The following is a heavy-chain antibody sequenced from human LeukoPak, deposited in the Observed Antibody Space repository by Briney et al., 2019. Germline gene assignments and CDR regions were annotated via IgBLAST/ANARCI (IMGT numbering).Heavy chain of an antibody. CDR3: VRYYDSSGYYYPTLFDY. CDR2: ISSSAGST. V-gene: IGHV3-23*01. CDR1: GFTFSSYG. J-gene: IGHJ4*02. D-gene: IGHD3-22*01. Sequence: GGSLRLSCAASGFTFSSYGMSWVRQAPGKGLEWVSGISSSAGSTNYADSVKGRFTISRDNSKNTLYLQMNTLRAEDTAVYYCVRYYDSSGYYYPTLFDYWGQGTLVTVSS.